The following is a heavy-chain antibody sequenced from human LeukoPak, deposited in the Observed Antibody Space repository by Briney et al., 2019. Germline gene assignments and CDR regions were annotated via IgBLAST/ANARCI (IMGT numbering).Heavy chain of an antibody. CDR3: AKDQGYSSSWYRDYYYYMDV. J-gene: IGHJ6*03. CDR2: ISGSGGST. D-gene: IGHD6-13*01. V-gene: IGHV3-23*01. Sequence: PGGSLRLSCAASGFTFSSYAMSWVRQAPGKGLEWVSAISGSGGSTYYADSVKGRFTISRDNSKNTLYLQMNSLRAEDTAVYYCAKDQGYSSSWYRDYYYYMDVWGKGTTVTISS. CDR1: GFTFSSYA.